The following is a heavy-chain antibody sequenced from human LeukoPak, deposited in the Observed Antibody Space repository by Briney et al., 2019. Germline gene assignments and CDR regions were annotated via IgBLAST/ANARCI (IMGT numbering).Heavy chain of an antibody. Sequence: PGGSLRLSCAASGVTFSNYAIHWVRQAPGKGLEYVSSISSNGGSTYYANSVKGRFTISRDNSKNTLYLQMGSLRAEDMAVYYCARGGYENYYYYGMDVWGQGTTVTVSS. D-gene: IGHD1-1*01. J-gene: IGHJ6*02. CDR1: GVTFSNYA. V-gene: IGHV3-64*01. CDR2: ISSNGGST. CDR3: ARGGYENYYYYGMDV.